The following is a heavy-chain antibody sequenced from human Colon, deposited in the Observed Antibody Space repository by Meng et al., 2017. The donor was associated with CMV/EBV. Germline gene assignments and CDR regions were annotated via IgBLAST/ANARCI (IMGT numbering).Heavy chain of an antibody. CDR2: INGDGSST. CDR1: GFTFDDYA. CDR3: ALRLRNSDGMDV. D-gene: IGHD3-16*01. V-gene: IGHV3-74*01. J-gene: IGHJ6*02. Sequence: GGSLRLSCAASGFTFDDYAMHWVRQGPGKGLVWVSRINGDGSSTSYADSVKGRFTISRDNAKNTLFLQMNSLRTEDTAVYYCALRLRNSDGMDVWGQGTTVTISS.